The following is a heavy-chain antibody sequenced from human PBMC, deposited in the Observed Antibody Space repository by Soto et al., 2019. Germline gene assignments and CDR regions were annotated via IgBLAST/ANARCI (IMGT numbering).Heavy chain of an antibody. Sequence: QVQLVESGGGVVQPGRSLRLSCAASGFTFSSYAMHWVRQAPGKGLEWVAVISYDGSNKYYADSVKGRFTISRDNSKNTLYLQMNSLRAEDTAVYYCARDTVMVRGGLDYWGQGTLVTVSS. CDR3: ARDTVMVRGGLDY. D-gene: IGHD3-10*01. V-gene: IGHV3-30-3*01. CDR2: ISYDGSNK. J-gene: IGHJ4*02. CDR1: GFTFSSYA.